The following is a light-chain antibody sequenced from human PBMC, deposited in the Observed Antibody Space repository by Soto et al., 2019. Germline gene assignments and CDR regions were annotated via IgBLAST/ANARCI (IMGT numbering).Light chain of an antibody. Sequence: QSVLTQPPSVSGAPGQRVTISCTGSSSNIGAGYDVHWYQQLPGTAPKLLIYGNSNRPSGVPDRFSGSKSSTSASLAITGLQAEDEADYYCQSYDSSLSAEVFGGGTKLTVL. CDR3: QSYDSSLSAEV. CDR2: GNS. J-gene: IGLJ2*01. V-gene: IGLV1-40*01. CDR1: SSNIGAGYD.